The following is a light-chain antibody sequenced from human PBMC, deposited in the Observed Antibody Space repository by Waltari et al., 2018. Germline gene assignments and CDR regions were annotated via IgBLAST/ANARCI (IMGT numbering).Light chain of an antibody. CDR1: QSLLLITGYIY. V-gene: IGKV2-28*01. CDR2: LAS. CDR3: MQALQPPG. J-gene: IGKJ5*01. Sequence: QSLLLITGYIYLCWYLKTPGQSPLLLISLASNQAAGVPDRFSGSGSRTDLTLKISRGEAKDVGVYYGMQALQPPGFGQGTRLEI.